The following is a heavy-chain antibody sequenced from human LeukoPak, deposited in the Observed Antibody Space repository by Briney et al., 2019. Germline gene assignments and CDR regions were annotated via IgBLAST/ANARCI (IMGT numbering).Heavy chain of an antibody. D-gene: IGHD3-22*01. CDR3: ARDRTYYYDTGGAFDI. CDR2: IKQDGSEK. Sequence: GGSLRLSCAASGFTFSSYWMSWVRQAPGKGLEWVANIKQDGSEKYYVDSVKGRFTISRDNAKNSLYLQMNSLRAEDTAVYYCARDRTYYYDTGGAFDIWGQGTMVTVSS. J-gene: IGHJ3*02. V-gene: IGHV3-7*01. CDR1: GFTFSSYW.